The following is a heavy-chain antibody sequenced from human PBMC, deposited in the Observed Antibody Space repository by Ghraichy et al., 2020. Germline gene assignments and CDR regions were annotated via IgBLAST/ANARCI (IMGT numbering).Heavy chain of an antibody. CDR3: ARQKQHGGYVPGAYFDY. V-gene: IGHV4-4*09. CDR1: GGSISSYY. J-gene: IGHJ4*02. Sequence: SQTLSLTCTVSGGSISSYYWSWIRQPPGKGLEWIGYIYTSGSTNYNPSLKSRVTISVDTSKNQFSLKLSSVTAADTAVYYCARQKQHGGYVPGAYFDYWGQGTLVTVSS. D-gene: IGHD5-12*01. CDR2: IYTSGST.